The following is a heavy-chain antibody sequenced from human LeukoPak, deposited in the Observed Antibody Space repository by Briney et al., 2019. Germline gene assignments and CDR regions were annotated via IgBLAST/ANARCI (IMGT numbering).Heavy chain of an antibody. Sequence: NASETLSLTCTVSGGSMSSYYWSWIRQPAGKGLEWIGRIYTSGSANYNPSLKSRVTMSVDTSKNQFSLKLSSVTAADTAVYYCARDEWELLEYWGQGTLVTVSS. CDR1: GGSMSSYY. CDR3: ARDEWELLEY. V-gene: IGHV4-4*07. D-gene: IGHD1-26*01. J-gene: IGHJ4*02. CDR2: IYTSGSA.